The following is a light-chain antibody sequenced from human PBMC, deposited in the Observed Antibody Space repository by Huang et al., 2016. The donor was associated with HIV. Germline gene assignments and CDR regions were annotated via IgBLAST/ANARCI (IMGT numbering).Light chain of an antibody. CDR3: QQYGSSQLT. CDR2: DTS. CDR1: QSVSSNY. V-gene: IGKV3-20*01. J-gene: IGKJ4*01. Sequence: EIVLTQSPGTLSLSPGERATLSCRASQSVSSNYLAWYQQKPGQAPRRLIYDTSSRATGIPDRFSGRGSGTDFTLTISRLEPEDFTVYYCQQYGSSQLTFGGGTKVEIK.